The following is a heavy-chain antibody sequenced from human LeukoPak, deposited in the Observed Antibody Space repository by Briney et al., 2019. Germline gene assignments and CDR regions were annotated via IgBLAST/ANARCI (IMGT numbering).Heavy chain of an antibody. CDR2: IYYSGNT. J-gene: IGHJ4*02. Sequence: KPSETLSLTCIVSVGAISSYYWSWIRQPPGKRLEWIGYIYYSGNTNYNPSLKSRVTISIDTSKNQFSLKLSSVTAADTAVYYCARVGNGHFDYWGQGTLVTVSS. D-gene: IGHD2-8*01. V-gene: IGHV4-59*01. CDR1: VGAISSYY. CDR3: ARVGNGHFDY.